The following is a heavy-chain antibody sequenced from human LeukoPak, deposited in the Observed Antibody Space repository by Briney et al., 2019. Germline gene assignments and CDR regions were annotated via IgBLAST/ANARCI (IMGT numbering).Heavy chain of an antibody. CDR1: GFTFRNYW. CDR2: ISGDGTTT. D-gene: IGHD6-13*01. CDR3: ARDGTFDN. J-gene: IGHJ4*02. V-gene: IGHV3-74*01. Sequence: GGSLRLSCAASGFTFRNYWMHWIRQGPGKELVWVSRISGDGTTTHYADSTQGRFTISRDNAKSTLYLQMNSLRVEDTALYYCARDGTFDNWGQGTLVTVSS.